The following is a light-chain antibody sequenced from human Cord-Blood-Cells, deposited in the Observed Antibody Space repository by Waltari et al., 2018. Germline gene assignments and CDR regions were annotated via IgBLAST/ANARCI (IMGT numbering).Light chain of an antibody. CDR1: SSNIGAGYD. V-gene: IGLV1-40*01. Sequence: QSVLTQPPSVSGAPGQRVTISCTGRSSNIGAGYDVHSYQQLPGTAPKLLIYGNSNRPSGVPDRFSGSKSGTSASLAITGLQAEDEADYYCQSYDSSLSGSVFGGGTKLTVL. CDR2: GNS. J-gene: IGLJ3*02. CDR3: QSYDSSLSGSV.